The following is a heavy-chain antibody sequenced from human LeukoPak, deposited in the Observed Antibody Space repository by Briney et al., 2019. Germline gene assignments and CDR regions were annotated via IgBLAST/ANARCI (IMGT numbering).Heavy chain of an antibody. V-gene: IGHV4-34*01. Sequence: PSETLSLTCAVYGGSFSGFYWSWVRQPPGKGLEWIGEISHSGTTYFNPSLKSRVTVSVDTSKNQFSLKLSSVTAADTAMYYCARYCSSTKCPFDYWGQGTLVTVSS. J-gene: IGHJ4*02. CDR1: GGSFSGFY. D-gene: IGHD2-2*01. CDR3: ARYCSSTKCPFDY. CDR2: ISHSGTT.